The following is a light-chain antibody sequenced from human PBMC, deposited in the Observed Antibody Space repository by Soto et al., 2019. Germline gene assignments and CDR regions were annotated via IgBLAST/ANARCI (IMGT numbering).Light chain of an antibody. J-gene: IGKJ5*01. CDR1: QSVSSY. CDR2: DAS. CDR3: QQRSNWPPIT. V-gene: IGKV3-11*01. Sequence: EIVLTQYPATLSLSPGERATLSCRASQSVSSYLAWYQQKPGQAPRRLIYDASNRGTGIPARFSGSGSGTDFTLTISSLEAEDFAVYYCQQRSNWPPITFGQGRRLEI.